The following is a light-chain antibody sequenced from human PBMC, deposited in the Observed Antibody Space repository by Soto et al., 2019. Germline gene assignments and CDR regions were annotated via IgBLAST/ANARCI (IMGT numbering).Light chain of an antibody. CDR2: STS. CDR1: TGAVTSGYY. V-gene: IGLV7-43*01. J-gene: IGLJ2*01. CDR3: LLYYGGAQL. Sequence: QAVVTQEPSLTVSPGGTVTLTCASSTGAVTSGYYPNWFQQKPGQAPRALIYSTSNQHSWTPARFSGSLLGGKAALTLSGVQPEDEAEYYCLLYYGGAQLFGGGTKLTVL.